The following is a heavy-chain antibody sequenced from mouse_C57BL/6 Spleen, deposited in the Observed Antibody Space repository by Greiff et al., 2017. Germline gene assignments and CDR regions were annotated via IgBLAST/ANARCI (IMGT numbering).Heavy chain of an antibody. V-gene: IGHV2-2*01. Sequence: VKLMESGPGLVQPSQSLSITCTVSGFSLTSYGVHWVRQSPGKGLEWLGVIWSGGSTDYNAAFISRLSISKDNSKSQVFFKMNSLQADDTAIYYCAREERPGFAYWGQGTLVTVSA. J-gene: IGHJ3*01. CDR1: GFSLTSYG. CDR2: IWSGGST. CDR3: AREERPGFAY.